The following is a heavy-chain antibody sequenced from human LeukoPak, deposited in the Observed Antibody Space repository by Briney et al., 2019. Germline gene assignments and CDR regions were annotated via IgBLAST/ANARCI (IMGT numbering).Heavy chain of an antibody. CDR1: GYTFTSYG. J-gene: IGHJ6*02. CDR3: ARDGVPRITIFGAGPEIAYYYGMDV. V-gene: IGHV1-18*01. Sequence: ASVKVSCKASGYTFTSYGISWVRQAPGHGLEWMGWISAYNGNTNYAQKLQGRVTMTTDTSTTTAYMELRSLRSDDTAVYYCARDGVPRITIFGAGPEIAYYYGMDVWGQGTTVTVSS. CDR2: ISAYNGNT. D-gene: IGHD3-3*01.